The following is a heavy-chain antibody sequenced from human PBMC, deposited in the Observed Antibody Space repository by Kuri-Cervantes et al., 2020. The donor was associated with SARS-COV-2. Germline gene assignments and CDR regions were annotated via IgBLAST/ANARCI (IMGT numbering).Heavy chain of an antibody. CDR3: AKESWYEDSRLGYFDL. Sequence: GGSLRLSCAASGFTFDDYAMHWVRQAPGKGLEWVSGISWNSGSIGYADSVKGRFTISGDNAKNSLYLQMNSLRAEDTALYYCAKESWYEDSRLGYFDLWGRGTLVTVSS. CDR2: ISWNSGSI. CDR1: GFTFDDYA. J-gene: IGHJ2*01. D-gene: IGHD2-15*01. V-gene: IGHV3-9*01.